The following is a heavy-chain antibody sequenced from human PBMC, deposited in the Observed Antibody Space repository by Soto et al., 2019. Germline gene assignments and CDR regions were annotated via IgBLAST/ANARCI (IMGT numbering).Heavy chain of an antibody. J-gene: IGHJ4*02. CDR1: GFTFSSYA. D-gene: IGHD6-6*01. CDR3: AKDGAQGAARSNFYY. Sequence: GGSLRLSCAASGFTFSSYAMSWVRQAPGKGLEWVSAISGSGGSTYYADSVKGRFTISRDNSKNTLYLQMNSLRAEDTAVYYCAKDGAQGAARSNFYYLDQGTLVTSPQ. V-gene: IGHV3-23*01. CDR2: ISGSGGST.